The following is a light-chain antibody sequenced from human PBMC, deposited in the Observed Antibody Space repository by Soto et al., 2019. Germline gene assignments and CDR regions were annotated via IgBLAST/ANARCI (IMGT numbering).Light chain of an antibody. Sequence: ETVMTQSPATLSVSPGERATFSCRASQTINTNLAWFQLKPGQAPRLLIYGASIRAAGIPARFSGSGSGTEFSLTISSLQSEDFGVYYCQQRSNWLWTFGQGTKVEIK. CDR3: QQRSNWLWT. CDR1: QTINTN. V-gene: IGKV3-15*01. J-gene: IGKJ1*01. CDR2: GAS.